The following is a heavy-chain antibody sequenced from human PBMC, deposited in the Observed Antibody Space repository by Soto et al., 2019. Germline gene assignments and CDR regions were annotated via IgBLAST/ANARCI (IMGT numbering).Heavy chain of an antibody. J-gene: IGHJ3*02. CDR1: GFSFSNYG. CDR3: AIRGYKYAFDI. Sequence: QLVESGGDVVQPGRSLRLSCVASGFSFSNYGMHWVRQAPGKGLEWVAVTSSDGGDKYYADSVKGRFTISRDNSKNTLYLQMNSLRPEETAILFCAIRGYKYAFDILGQGTMVNVSS. CDR2: TSSDGGDK. D-gene: IGHD5-12*01. V-gene: IGHV3-30*03.